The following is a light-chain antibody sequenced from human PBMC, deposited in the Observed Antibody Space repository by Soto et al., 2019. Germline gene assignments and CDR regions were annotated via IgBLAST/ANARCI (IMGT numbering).Light chain of an antibody. J-gene: IGLJ1*01. CDR3: CSYAGSSTPFV. CDR2: EGS. V-gene: IGLV2-23*01. CDR1: SSDVGSYNL. Sequence: QSALTQPASVSGSPGQSITISCAGTSSDVGSYNLVSWYQQYPGKAPKLMIYEGSKRPSGISNRFSGSKSDNTASLTISGLQADDEADYYCCSYAGSSTPFVFGTGTKLTVL.